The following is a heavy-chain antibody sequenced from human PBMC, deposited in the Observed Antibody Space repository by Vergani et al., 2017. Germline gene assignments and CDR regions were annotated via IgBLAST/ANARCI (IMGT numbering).Heavy chain of an antibody. J-gene: IGHJ4*02. D-gene: IGHD2-2*02. CDR2: VWYDGTNK. CDR1: GFTFSSYG. Sequence: QVQLVESGGGVVQPGRSLRLSCAASGFTFSSYGMHWVRQAPGKGLEWVAVVWYDGTNKYYGDSVKGRFTISRDNSKNTLYLQVRSLRLEDTGVYHCVRDRGLCAGGRCYTEAWDYWGQGTPVTVSS. V-gene: IGHV3-33*01. CDR3: VRDRGLCAGGRCYTEAWDY.